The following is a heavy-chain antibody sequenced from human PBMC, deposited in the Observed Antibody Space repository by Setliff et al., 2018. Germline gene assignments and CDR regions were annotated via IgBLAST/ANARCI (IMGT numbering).Heavy chain of an antibody. CDR3: ARHRAVAGAYYFDF. CDR1: GYSIGSDYF. Sequence: SLTCRVSGYSIGSDYFWAWVRQPPGKGLEWVATIKHGGTTYYNPSLRSRVIISVDASKNAFSLRLNSVTAADTAIYYCARHRAVAGAYYFDFWGQGTLVTVSS. D-gene: IGHD6-19*01. J-gene: IGHJ4*02. V-gene: IGHV4-38-2*01. CDR2: IKHGGTT.